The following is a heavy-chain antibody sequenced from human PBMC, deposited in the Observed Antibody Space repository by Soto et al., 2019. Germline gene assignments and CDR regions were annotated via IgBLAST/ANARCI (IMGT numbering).Heavy chain of an antibody. CDR3: ARGQLVYYYDSSGYYGPYGMDV. CDR1: GFTFSSYD. J-gene: IGHJ6*02. Sequence: GGSLRLSCAASGFTFSSYDMHWVRQATGKGLEWVSAIGTAGDPYYPGSVKGRFTISRENAKNSLYLQMNSLRAGDTAVYYCARGQLVYYYDSSGYYGPYGMDVWGQGTTVTV. V-gene: IGHV3-13*05. D-gene: IGHD3-22*01. CDR2: IGTAGDP.